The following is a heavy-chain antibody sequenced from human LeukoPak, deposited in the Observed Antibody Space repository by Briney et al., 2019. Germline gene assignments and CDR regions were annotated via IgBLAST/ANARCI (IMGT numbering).Heavy chain of an antibody. CDR1: GYTFTSYY. D-gene: IGHD2-2*01. J-gene: IGHJ5*02. CDR2: INPSGGST. Sequence: ASVKVSCKASGYTFTSYYMHWVRQAPGQGLEWMGIINPSGGSTSYAQKFQGRVTTTRDTSTSTVYMELSSLRSEDTAVYYCAIGYCSSTSCYGRFWFDPWGQGTLVTVSS. CDR3: AIGYCSSTSCYGRFWFDP. V-gene: IGHV1-46*01.